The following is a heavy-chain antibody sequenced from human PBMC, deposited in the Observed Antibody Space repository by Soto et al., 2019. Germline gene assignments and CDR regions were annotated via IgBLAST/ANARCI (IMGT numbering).Heavy chain of an antibody. V-gene: IGHV3-53*04. CDR1: GFTVSTNY. D-gene: IGHD3-10*01. CDR2: IYSGGST. J-gene: IGHJ3*02. CDR3: ASQYYYASPSAFDI. Sequence: EVQLVESGGGLVQPGGSLRLSCAASGFTVSTNYMTWVRQAPGKGLEWVSIIYSGGSTYYADSVKGRFTTSRDNSKNTLYVQMNNLRAEDTAVYYSASQYYYASPSAFDIWGQGTMVTVSS.